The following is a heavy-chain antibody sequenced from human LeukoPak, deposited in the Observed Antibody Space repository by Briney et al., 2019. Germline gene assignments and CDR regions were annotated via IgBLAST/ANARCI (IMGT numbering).Heavy chain of an antibody. CDR1: GVTFSIYA. D-gene: IGHD5-24*01. J-gene: IGHJ4*02. V-gene: IGHV3-23*01. Sequence: PGGSLRLSCAASGVTFSIYAVSWVRQAPGKGLEWVSGIGGSGSGGCTYYADSVKGRFTISRDIPKNTLYLQMNSLRAEDTAVYYCAKGRDGYNAYFEYWGQGTLVTVSS. CDR3: AKGRDGYNAYFEY. CDR2: IGGSGSGGCT.